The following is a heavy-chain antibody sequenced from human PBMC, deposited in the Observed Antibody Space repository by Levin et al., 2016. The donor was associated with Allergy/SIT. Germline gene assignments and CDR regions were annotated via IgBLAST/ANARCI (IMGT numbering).Heavy chain of an antibody. CDR2: INPSGGST. CDR1: GYTFTSYY. Sequence: ASVKVSCKASGYTFTSYYMHWVRQAPGQGLEWMGIINPSGGSTSYAQKFQGRVTMTRDTSTSTVYMELSSLRSDDTAVYYCARVPDSSSWYDNWFDPWGQGTLVTVSS. CDR3: ARVPDSSSWYDNWFDP. J-gene: IGHJ5*02. D-gene: IGHD6-13*01. V-gene: IGHV1-46*01.